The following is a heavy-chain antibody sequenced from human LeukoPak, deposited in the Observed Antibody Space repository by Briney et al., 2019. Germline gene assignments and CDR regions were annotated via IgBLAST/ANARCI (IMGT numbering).Heavy chain of an antibody. CDR1: GGSISSYY. D-gene: IGHD3-10*01. CDR3: ARSRQASGLFNS. CDR2: IYDRGPA. V-gene: IGHV4-59*12. Sequence: SETLSLTCTVSGGSISSYYWSWIRQPPGKGLEWIGCIYDRGPAYYNPSLKSRFTISVDRPKNQFFLNVTSLTAADTAVYYCARSRQASGLFNSWGQGTLVVVSS. J-gene: IGHJ5*01.